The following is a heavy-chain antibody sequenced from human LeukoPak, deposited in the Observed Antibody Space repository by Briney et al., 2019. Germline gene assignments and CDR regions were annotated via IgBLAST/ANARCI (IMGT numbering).Heavy chain of an antibody. V-gene: IGHV4-59*01. Sequence: SETLSLTCSVSGGSISTYYWSWIRQPPGKGLEWLGYNYNRGTTNYNPSLKSRVTISVDRSKNQFSLSLTSVTAADTAVYYCARERASAGPHFEHWGRGILVTVSS. CDR2: NYNRGTT. CDR3: ARERASAGPHFEH. CDR1: GGSISTYY. J-gene: IGHJ4*02. D-gene: IGHD6-13*01.